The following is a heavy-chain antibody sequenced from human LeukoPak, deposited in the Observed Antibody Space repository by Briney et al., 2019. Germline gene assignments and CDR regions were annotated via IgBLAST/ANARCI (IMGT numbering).Heavy chain of an antibody. CDR2: INHSGST. CDR3: ASHRRGGSFDY. Sequence: SETLSLTCAVCGGSFSGYYWSWIRQPPGKGLEWIGEINHSGSTNYNPSLKSRVTISVDTSKNQFSLKLSSVTAADTAVYYCASHRRGGSFDYWGQGTLVTVSS. V-gene: IGHV4-34*01. J-gene: IGHJ4*02. CDR1: GGSFSGYY. D-gene: IGHD1-14*01.